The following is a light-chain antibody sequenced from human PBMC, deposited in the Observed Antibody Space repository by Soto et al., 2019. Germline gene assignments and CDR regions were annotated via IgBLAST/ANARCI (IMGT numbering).Light chain of an antibody. CDR2: GAS. Sequence: EIVMTQSPATLSVSPGERATLSCRASQSVSSNLAWYQQKPGQAPRLLIYGASTRATGIPARFSGSGSGREFTVNICSRKSEDCAVSSCERRTFGQETKVDIK. J-gene: IGKJ1*01. CDR3: ERRT. CDR1: QSVSSN. V-gene: IGKV3-15*01.